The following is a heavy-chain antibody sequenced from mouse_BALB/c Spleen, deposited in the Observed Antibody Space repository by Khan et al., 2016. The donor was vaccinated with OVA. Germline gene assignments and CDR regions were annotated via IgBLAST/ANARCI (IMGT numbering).Heavy chain of an antibody. D-gene: IGHD4-1*01. Sequence: VQLKQSGPELVKPGASVKMSCKASGYIFTNYVLHWVKQKPGQGLEWIGYINPYNGGTKYNDKFKGKAALASDKSSITAYMELSSLTSDDSAVYYCARGNWQSYYFDFWGQGTTLTLSS. J-gene: IGHJ2*01. CDR2: INPYNGGT. CDR1: GYIFTNYV. V-gene: IGHV1S136*01. CDR3: ARGNWQSYYFDF.